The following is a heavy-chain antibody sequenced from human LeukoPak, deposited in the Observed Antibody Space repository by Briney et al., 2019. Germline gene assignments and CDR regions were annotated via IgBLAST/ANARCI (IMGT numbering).Heavy chain of an antibody. J-gene: IGHJ4*02. CDR3: ARDWKTNSFDY. V-gene: IGHV3-33*01. D-gene: IGHD1-1*01. CDR1: EFTFTTYG. Sequence: GGSLRLSCAASEFTFTTYGMHWVRQAPGKGLEWVAFIYYDGSNIYYADYVKGRFTISRDISKNTLYLQMDSLRAEDTAIYYCARDWKTNSFDYWGQGTLVTVS. CDR2: IYYDGSNI.